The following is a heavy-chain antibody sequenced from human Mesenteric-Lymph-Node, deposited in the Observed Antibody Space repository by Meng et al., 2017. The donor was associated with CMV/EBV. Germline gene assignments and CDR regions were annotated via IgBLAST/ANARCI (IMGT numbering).Heavy chain of an antibody. CDR3: ATLLGIYYFES. D-gene: IGHD2-8*02. Sequence: TGSGGSISNGKYYWSWIRHRPGQGLEWIGYIFHSGGAYRNPSFESRVTLSVDTSRNQFSLNLNSVTAADTAVYYCATLLGIYYFESWGQGTLVTVSS. J-gene: IGHJ4*02. V-gene: IGHV4-31*03. CDR2: IFHSGGA. CDR1: GGSISNGKYY.